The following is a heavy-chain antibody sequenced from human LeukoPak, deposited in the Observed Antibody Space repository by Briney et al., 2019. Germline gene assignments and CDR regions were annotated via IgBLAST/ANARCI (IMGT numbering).Heavy chain of an antibody. CDR3: ARDNGNWNSEGQYWYFDL. V-gene: IGHV1-2*02. D-gene: IGHD1-7*01. J-gene: IGHJ2*01. Sequence: ASVKVSCKASGYTFTGYYMHWVRQAPGQGLEWMGWINPNSGGTNYAQKFQGRVTMTRDTSISTAYMELSRLRSDDTAVYYCARDNGNWNSEGQYWYFDLWGRGTLVTVSS. CDR2: INPNSGGT. CDR1: GYTFTGYY.